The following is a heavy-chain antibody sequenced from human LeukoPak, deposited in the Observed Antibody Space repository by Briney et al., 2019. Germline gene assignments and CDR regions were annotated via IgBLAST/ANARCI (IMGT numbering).Heavy chain of an antibody. D-gene: IGHD1-14*01. J-gene: IGHJ4*02. CDR3: SWRLTTFDY. Sequence: AGSLRLSCAASGFTFSNAWMNWVRQAPGKGREWVGRIKSKTDGGTADHAAPVKGRFTISRDDSKNTLYLQMNSLKTEDTAVYYCSWRLTTFDYWGQGTLVTVSP. CDR1: GFTFSNAW. V-gene: IGHV3-15*01. CDR2: IKSKTDGGTA.